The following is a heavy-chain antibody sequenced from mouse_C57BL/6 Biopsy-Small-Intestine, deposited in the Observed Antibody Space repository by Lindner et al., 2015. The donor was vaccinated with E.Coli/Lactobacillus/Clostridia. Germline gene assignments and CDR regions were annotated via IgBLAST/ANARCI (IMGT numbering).Heavy chain of an antibody. D-gene: IGHD4-1*01. CDR3: ARDQANWGFDY. V-gene: IGHV5-4*01. CDR2: ISDGGSYT. CDR1: GFTFSSYA. Sequence: VQLQESGGGLVKPGGSLKLSCAASGFTFSSYAMSWVRQTPEKRLEWVATISDGGSYTYYPDNVKGRFTISRDNAKNNLYLQMSHLKSEDTAMYYCARDQANWGFDYWGQGTTLTVSS. J-gene: IGHJ2*01.